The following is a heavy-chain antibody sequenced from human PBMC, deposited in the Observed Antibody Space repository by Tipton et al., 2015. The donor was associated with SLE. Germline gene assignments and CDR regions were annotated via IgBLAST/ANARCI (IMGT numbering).Heavy chain of an antibody. V-gene: IGHV1-69*05. CDR1: GGTFHNYA. J-gene: IGHJ4*02. Sequence: QSGAEVKKPGSSVKVSCKASGGTFHNYAIHWVRQAPGQGLECMGGLIPIFGTPNYAQKFQGRLTIATDESTGTAYMELTSLTSDDTAIYYCARDKGFFDWSYYFDFWGQGTLVTVSS. CDR2: LIPIFGTP. D-gene: IGHD3-9*01. CDR3: ARDKGFFDWSYYFDF.